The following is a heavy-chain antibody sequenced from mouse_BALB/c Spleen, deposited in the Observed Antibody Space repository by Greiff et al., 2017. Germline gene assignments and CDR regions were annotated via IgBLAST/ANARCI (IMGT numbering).Heavy chain of an antibody. V-gene: IGHV5-6-2*01. CDR3: ARQRGITTAYFDY. Sequence: EVMLVESGGGLVKLGGSLKLSCAASGFTFSSYYMSWVRQTPEKRLELVAAINSNGGSTYYPDTVKGRFTISRDNAKNTLYLQMSSLKSEDTALYYCARQRGITTAYFDYWGQGTTLTVSA. CDR1: GFTFSSYY. D-gene: IGHD1-2*01. J-gene: IGHJ2*01. CDR2: INSNGGST.